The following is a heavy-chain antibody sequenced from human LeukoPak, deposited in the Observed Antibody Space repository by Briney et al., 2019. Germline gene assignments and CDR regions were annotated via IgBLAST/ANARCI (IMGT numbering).Heavy chain of an antibody. Sequence: GGCLRLSCAASGFTVSSNYMSWVRQAPGKGLEWVSVIYSGGSTYYADSVKGRFTISRDNSKNTLYLQMNSLRAEDTAVYYCARGAPSTYFDYWGQGTLVTVSS. J-gene: IGHJ4*02. CDR2: IYSGGST. CDR1: GFTVSSNY. CDR3: ARGAPSTYFDY. V-gene: IGHV3-53*01.